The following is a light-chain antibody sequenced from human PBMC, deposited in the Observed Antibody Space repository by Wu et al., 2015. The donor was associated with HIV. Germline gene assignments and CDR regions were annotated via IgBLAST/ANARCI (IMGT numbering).Light chain of an antibody. CDR1: QSVSSSY. J-gene: IGKJ1*01. V-gene: IGKV3-20*01. CDR3: QQYGSSPWT. Sequence: EIVLTQSPGTLSLSPGERATLSCRASQSVSSSYLAWYQQKPGQAPRLLIYGASSRATGIPDRFSGSGSGTDFTLTISRLEPEDFAVYYCQQYGSSPWTFGPKGPKVEIK. CDR2: GAS.